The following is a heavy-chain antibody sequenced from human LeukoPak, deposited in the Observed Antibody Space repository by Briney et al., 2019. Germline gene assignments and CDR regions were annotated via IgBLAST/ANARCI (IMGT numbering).Heavy chain of an antibody. CDR1: GYHFTSHW. Sequence: GESLKISCKASGYHFTSHWIGWVRQVPGKGLEWMGFIYPSDSDTRYSPSFQGQVTISADKSISTAYLQWSSLKASDTAMYYCARRKGGTTRSTYNWFDPWGQGTLVTVSS. J-gene: IGHJ5*02. CDR3: ARRKGGTTRSTYNWFDP. CDR2: IYPSDSDT. D-gene: IGHD1-1*01. V-gene: IGHV5-51*01.